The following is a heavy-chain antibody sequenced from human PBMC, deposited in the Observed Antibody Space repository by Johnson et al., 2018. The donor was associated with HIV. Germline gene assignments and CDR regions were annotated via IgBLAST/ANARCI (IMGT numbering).Heavy chain of an antibody. CDR1: GFTFDDYA. D-gene: IGHD1-26*01. CDR2: ISWNSGSI. J-gene: IGHJ3*02. V-gene: IGHV3-9*01. CDR3: AKSSRVSTTFDAFDI. Sequence: VQLVESGGGLVQPGRSLRLSCAASGFTFDDYAMHWVRQAPGKGLEWVSGISWNSGSIGYADSVKGRFTISRDNAKNSLYLQMNRLRAEDTAVYYCAKSSRVSTTFDAFDIWGQGTMVTVSS.